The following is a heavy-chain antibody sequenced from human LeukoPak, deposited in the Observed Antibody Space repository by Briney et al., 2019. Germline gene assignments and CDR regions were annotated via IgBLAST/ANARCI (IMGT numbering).Heavy chain of an antibody. J-gene: IGHJ4*02. CDR1: GYTFTHYA. Sequence: GASVKVSCKASGYTFTHYAIYWVRQAPGQRLEWMGWINAANGNTRHSQKFQGRVTITRDASASTVYMELSSLRSEDTAIYYCARGYCSSTTCSIDYWGQGTLVTVSS. CDR3: ARGYCSSTTCSIDY. V-gene: IGHV1-3*01. CDR2: INAANGNT. D-gene: IGHD2-2*01.